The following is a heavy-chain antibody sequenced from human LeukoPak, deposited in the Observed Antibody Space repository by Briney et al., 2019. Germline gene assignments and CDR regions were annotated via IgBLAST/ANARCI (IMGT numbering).Heavy chain of an antibody. Sequence: SETLSLTCTVSGGSISSYYWSWIRQPPGKGLEWIGYIYYSGSTNYNPSLKSRVTISVDTSKNQFSLKLSSVTAADTAVYYCARDGGYTPAEYYFDYWGQGTLVTASS. V-gene: IGHV4-59*01. D-gene: IGHD2-2*02. CDR2: IYYSGST. J-gene: IGHJ4*02. CDR1: GGSISSYY. CDR3: ARDGGYTPAEYYFDY.